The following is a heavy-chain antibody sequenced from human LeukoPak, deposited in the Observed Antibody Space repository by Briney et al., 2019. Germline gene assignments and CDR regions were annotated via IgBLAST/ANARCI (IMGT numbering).Heavy chain of an antibody. CDR1: GFAFDEYT. V-gene: IGHV3-43*01. CDR3: AKDMEDYGGNSFDS. CDR2: MSWNGHNT. Sequence: GGSLRLSCVASGFAFDEYTFNWVRQAPGKGLEWVSLMSWNGHNTYYSDSVKVRFTISRDNSKNSIYLEMKDLRIEDTALYYCAKDMEDYGGNSFDSWGEGTLVTVSS. D-gene: IGHD4-23*01. J-gene: IGHJ5*01.